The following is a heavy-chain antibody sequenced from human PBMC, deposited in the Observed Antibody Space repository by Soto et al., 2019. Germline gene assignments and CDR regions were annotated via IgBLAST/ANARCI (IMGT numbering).Heavy chain of an antibody. D-gene: IGHD3-10*01. CDR2: IRSKANSYAT. CDR1: GFTFSGSA. CDR3: TTPQEYYYGSGQKVWYFDL. V-gene: IGHV3-73*01. Sequence: GSLRLSCAASGFTFSGSAMHWVRQASGKGLEWVGRIRSKANSYATAYAASVKGRFTISRDDSKNTAYLQMNSLKTEDTAVYYCTTPQEYYYGSGQKVWYFDLWGRGTLVTVSS. J-gene: IGHJ2*01.